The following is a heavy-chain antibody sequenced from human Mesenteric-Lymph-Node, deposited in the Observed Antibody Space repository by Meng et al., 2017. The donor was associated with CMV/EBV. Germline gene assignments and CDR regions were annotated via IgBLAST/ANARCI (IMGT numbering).Heavy chain of an antibody. D-gene: IGHD7-27*01. J-gene: IGHJ4*02. CDR2: IYHSGGT. Sequence: SAATSSGGGSSWSWIGQAPGKGLEWIGYIYHSGGTYYPPSLKSRVTISLDRSKNQFSLRLSSVTAADTAVYFCARVSIPLGGSFDYWGQGTLVTVSS. CDR1: AATSSGGGSS. V-gene: IGHV4-30-2*01. CDR3: ARVSIPLGGSFDY.